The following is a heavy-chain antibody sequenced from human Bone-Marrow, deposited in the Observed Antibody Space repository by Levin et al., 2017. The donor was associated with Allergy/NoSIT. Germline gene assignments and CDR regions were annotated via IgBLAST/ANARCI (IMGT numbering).Heavy chain of an antibody. CDR1: GFTFSSYA. J-gene: IGHJ4*02. V-gene: IGHV3-30-3*01. Sequence: LSLTCAASGFTFSSYAFHWVRQAPGKGLEWVAIISYDGSTNSYADSVKGRFTVSRDNSKNTVYLQMNSLTAEDTALYYCASAAGFEYWGQGTLVTVSS. D-gene: IGHD6-13*01. CDR3: ASAAGFEY. CDR2: ISYDGSTN.